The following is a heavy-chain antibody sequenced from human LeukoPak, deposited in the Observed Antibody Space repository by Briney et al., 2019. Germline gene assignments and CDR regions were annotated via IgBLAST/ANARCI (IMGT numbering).Heavy chain of an antibody. CDR3: ARDRSLDY. V-gene: IGHV4-61*02. CDR2: IYTGGST. CDR1: GGSISSGSYY. J-gene: IGHJ4*02. Sequence: SQTLSLTCTVSGGSISSGSYYWSWIRQPAGKGLEWIGRIYTGGSTNYNPSLKSRVTISLDTSKNHFSLRLTSVTAADTAVYYCARDRSLDYWGQGTLVTVSS.